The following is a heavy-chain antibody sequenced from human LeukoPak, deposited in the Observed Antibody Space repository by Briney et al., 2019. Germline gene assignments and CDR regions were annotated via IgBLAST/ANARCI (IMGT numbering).Heavy chain of an antibody. D-gene: IGHD3-22*01. Sequence: SETLSLTCTVSGGSISSSSYYWGWIRRPPGKGLEWIGSIYYSGSTYYNPSLKSRVTISVDTSKNQFSLKLSSVTAADTAVYYCASREFDSSGYYGYWGQGTLVTVSS. CDR3: ASREFDSSGYYGY. J-gene: IGHJ4*02. CDR2: IYYSGST. CDR1: GGSISSSSYY. V-gene: IGHV4-39*01.